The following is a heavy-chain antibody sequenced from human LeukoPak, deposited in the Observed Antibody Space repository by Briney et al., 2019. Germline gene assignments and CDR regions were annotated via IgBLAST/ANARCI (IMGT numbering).Heavy chain of an antibody. CDR2: IRNRAYGSAA. CDR3: AASSGFDY. CDR1: GFTFGDYA. V-gene: IGHV3-49*04. Sequence: GGSLRLSCTAPGFTFGDYAMSWVRQAPGKGXXWVGYIRNRAYGSAAEYAASVKGRFTITRDDYKSIAYLQMSSLNIEDTAVYYCAASSGFDYWGQGTLVTVSS. D-gene: IGHD6-25*01. J-gene: IGHJ4*02.